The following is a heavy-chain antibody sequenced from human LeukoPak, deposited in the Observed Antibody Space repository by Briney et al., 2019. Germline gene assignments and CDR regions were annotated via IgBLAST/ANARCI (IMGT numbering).Heavy chain of an antibody. CDR2: IYYSGST. V-gene: IGHV4-59*08. Sequence: SETLSLTCTVSGGSISSYYWSWIRQPPGKGLEWIGYIYYSGSTNCNPSLKSRVTISVDTSKNQFSLKLSSVTAADTAVYYCARQNMVRGVMELDYWGQGTLVTVSS. CDR1: GGSISSYY. D-gene: IGHD3-10*01. CDR3: ARQNMVRGVMELDY. J-gene: IGHJ4*02.